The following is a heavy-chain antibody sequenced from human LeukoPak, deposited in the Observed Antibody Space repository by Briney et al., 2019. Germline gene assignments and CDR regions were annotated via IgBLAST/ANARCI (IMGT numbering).Heavy chain of an antibody. CDR1: GFTFSDYN. Sequence: GGSLRLSCAASGFTFSDYNMRWIRQAPGKGLEWVSSISRSGSTKYYADSVKGRFTISRDNAKNSLFLQMNSLRAEDTAVYYCAKNTVTSPSEEDYWGQGTLVTVSS. CDR3: AKNTVTSPSEEDY. V-gene: IGHV3-11*01. J-gene: IGHJ4*02. D-gene: IGHD4-17*01. CDR2: ISRSGSTK.